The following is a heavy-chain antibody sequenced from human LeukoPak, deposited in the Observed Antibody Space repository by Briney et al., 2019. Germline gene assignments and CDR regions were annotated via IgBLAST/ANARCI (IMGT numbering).Heavy chain of an antibody. CDR1: GYSISSDYY. V-gene: IGHV4-38-2*02. CDR2: IHHSGRT. CDR3: ARDHLANLASRLFDP. D-gene: IGHD3-3*01. J-gene: IGHJ5*02. Sequence: PSETLSLTCTVSGYSISSDYYWGWIRQPPGKGLEWIGSIHHSGRTYYNPSLKSRVTISVDTSKNQFSLKLSSVTAADTAVYYCARDHLANLASRLFDPWGQGTLVSVSS.